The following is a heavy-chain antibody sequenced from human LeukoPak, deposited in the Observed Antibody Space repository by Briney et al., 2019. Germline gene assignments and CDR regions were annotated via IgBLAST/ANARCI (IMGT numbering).Heavy chain of an antibody. V-gene: IGHV3-48*01. CDR3: VTDRPVW. CDR2: IDTSSTTI. J-gene: IGHJ4*02. CDR1: GFTFTSSG. D-gene: IGHD3-16*01. Sequence: GGSLRLSCAVSGFTFTSSGMSWVRRTPTKGLEWISFIDTSSTTIRYADSVEGRFTISRDNAKNSVYLHMNSLRADDAGLYYCVTDRPVWWGLGTLVTVSS.